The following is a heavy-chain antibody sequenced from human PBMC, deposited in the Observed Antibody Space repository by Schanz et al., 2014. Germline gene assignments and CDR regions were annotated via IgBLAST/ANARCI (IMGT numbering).Heavy chain of an antibody. CDR2: ISSSGSYT. CDR1: GFTFSDYY. D-gene: IGHD6-13*01. V-gene: IGHV3-11*05. Sequence: QVQLVQSGGGVVQPGRSLRLSCAASGFTFSDYYMSWIRQAPGKGLEWVSYISSSGSYTNYADSVKGRFTTSRDNGKKSMYLQMNSLRAEDTAVYYCARLDSSSWYPRYWGQGTLVTVSS. CDR3: ARLDSSSWYPRY. J-gene: IGHJ4*02.